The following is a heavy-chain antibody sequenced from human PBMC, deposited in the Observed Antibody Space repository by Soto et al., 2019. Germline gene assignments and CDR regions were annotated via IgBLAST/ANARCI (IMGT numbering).Heavy chain of an antibody. J-gene: IGHJ4*02. V-gene: IGHV3-7*02. CDR1: GFTFSDYW. CDR3: ARFRRGYDY. CDR2: IKPDANER. Sequence: GGSLRLSCVGSGFTFSDYWMSWVRQTPGKGLEWVANIKPDANERYYVDSVKGRFTISRDNAANSLFLQMDSLRAEDTAVYYCARFRRGYDYWGQGTLVTVSS. D-gene: IGHD3-10*01.